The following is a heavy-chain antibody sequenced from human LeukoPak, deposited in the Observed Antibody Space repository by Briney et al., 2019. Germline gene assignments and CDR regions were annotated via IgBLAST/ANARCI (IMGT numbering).Heavy chain of an antibody. CDR3: ARNMDYYGSGSYYNGWFDP. J-gene: IGHJ5*02. D-gene: IGHD3-10*01. CDR2: ISAYNGNT. V-gene: IGHV1-18*01. CDR1: GYTFTSYG. Sequence: GASVKVSCKASGYTFTSYGISWVRQAPGQGLEWMGWISAYNGNTNYAQKLQGRATMTTDTSTSTAYMELRSLRSDDTAVYYCARNMDYYGSGSYYNGWFDPWGQGTLVTVSS.